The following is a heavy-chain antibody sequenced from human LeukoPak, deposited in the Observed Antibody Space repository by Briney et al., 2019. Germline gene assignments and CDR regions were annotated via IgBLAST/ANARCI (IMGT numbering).Heavy chain of an antibody. J-gene: IGHJ4*02. CDR1: DFGFGSQA. CDR3: ANEIRPNDH. D-gene: IGHD4-17*01. V-gene: IGHV3-23*01. Sequence: VGALRVGCSTSDFGFGSQAMTWGRQAPGKGLEWVSAISISGTKTYYGDSVKGRFIISRDNSKNTLYLQMNSLRVEDTAIYYCANEIRPNDHWGRGTLVTVAS. CDR2: ISISGTKT.